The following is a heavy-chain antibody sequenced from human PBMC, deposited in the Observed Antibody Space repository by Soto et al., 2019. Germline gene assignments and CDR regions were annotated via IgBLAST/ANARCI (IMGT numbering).Heavy chain of an antibody. CDR2: IYWDNDK. CDR1: GVSLITSGVG. J-gene: IGHJ4*02. V-gene: IGHV2-5*02. D-gene: IGHD1-7*01. CDR3: AHRRSGVSQWNYGDFDY. Sequence: QITLKESGPTLVKPTQTLTLTCTFAGVSLITSGVGVGWIRQPPGKALAWLAFIYWDNDKRYSPSLRSRLTIAKDTSKNQVVLTMTEVDPVDTSTYFCAHRRSGVSQWNYGDFDYWGQGTQVAVSS.